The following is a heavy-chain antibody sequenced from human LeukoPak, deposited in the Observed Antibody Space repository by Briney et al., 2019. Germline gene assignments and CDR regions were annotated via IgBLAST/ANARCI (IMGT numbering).Heavy chain of an antibody. V-gene: IGHV3-30*02. CDR1: GFTFSSYG. D-gene: IGHD3-22*01. J-gene: IGHJ3*02. CDR3: AKGRYYDSSGSDAFDI. Sequence: PGGTLRLSCAASGFTFSSYGMSWVRQAPGRGLEWVAFIRYDGSNKYYADSVKGRFTISRDNSKNTLYLQMNSLRAEDMALYYCAKGRYYDSSGSDAFDIWGQGTMVTVSS. CDR2: IRYDGSNK.